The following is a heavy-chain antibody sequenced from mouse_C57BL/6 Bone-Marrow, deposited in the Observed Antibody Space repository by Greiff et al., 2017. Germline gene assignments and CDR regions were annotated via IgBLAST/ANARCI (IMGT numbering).Heavy chain of an antibody. CDR3: ARSRFYFLDY. J-gene: IGHJ2*01. Sequence: QVQLQQPGAELVRPGSSVKLSCKASGYTFTSYWMHWVKQRPIQGLEWIGNIDPSDSDTHYNQKFKDKATLTVDKSSSTAYMQLSSLTSEDSAVYYYARSRFYFLDYWGQGTTLTVSS. V-gene: IGHV1-52*01. D-gene: IGHD1-1*01. CDR1: GYTFTSYW. CDR2: IDPSDSDT.